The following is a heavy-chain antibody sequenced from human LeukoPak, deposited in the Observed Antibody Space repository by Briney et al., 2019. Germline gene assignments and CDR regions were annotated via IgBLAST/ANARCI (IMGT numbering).Heavy chain of an antibody. CDR1: GDSISSYY. V-gene: IGHV4-4*07. CDR2: IYPSGST. J-gene: IGHJ6*03. D-gene: IGHD3-22*01. CDR3: ARLKFYDSTGYTPGYYMDV. Sequence: SETLSLTCTVSGDSISSYYWNWIRQPAGKGLEWIGRIYPSGSTEYNTSLKSRVTMSVDMSKKQFSLKLTSVTAADTAVYYCARLKFYDSTGYTPGYYMDVWGKGTTVTVSS.